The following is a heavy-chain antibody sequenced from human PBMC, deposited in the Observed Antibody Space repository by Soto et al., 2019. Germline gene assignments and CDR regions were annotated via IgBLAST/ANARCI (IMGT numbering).Heavy chain of an antibody. J-gene: IGHJ3*02. CDR1: GGSFSGYY. D-gene: IGHD6-19*01. V-gene: IGHV4-34*01. CDR3: AREIAVARGAFDI. CDR2: INHRGST. Sequence: QVQLQQWGAGLLKPSETLSLTCAVYGGSFSGYYWSWIRQPPGKGLGWIGEINHRGSTNYNPSLKSRATISVDKSKNQFSLKRSSVTAADTAVYYCAREIAVARGAFDIWGQGTMVTVSS.